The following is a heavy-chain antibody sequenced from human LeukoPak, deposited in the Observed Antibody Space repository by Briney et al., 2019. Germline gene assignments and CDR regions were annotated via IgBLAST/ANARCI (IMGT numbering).Heavy chain of an antibody. CDR3: ARLLPRWLQTMDY. D-gene: IGHD5-24*01. CDR2: ISSSSSYI. CDR1: GFPFSSYS. Sequence: GGSLSLSCAASGFPFSSYSMNWVRQAPGKGLEWVSSISSSSSYIYYADSVKGRFTISRDNAKNSLYLQMNSLRAEDTAVYYCARLLPRWLQTMDYWGQGTLVTVSS. J-gene: IGHJ4*02. V-gene: IGHV3-21*01.